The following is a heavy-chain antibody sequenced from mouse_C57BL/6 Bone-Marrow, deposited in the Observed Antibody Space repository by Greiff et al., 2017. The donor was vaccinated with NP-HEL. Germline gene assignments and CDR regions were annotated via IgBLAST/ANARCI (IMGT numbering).Heavy chain of an antibody. J-gene: IGHJ4*01. CDR2: ISNLAYSI. V-gene: IGHV5-15*01. CDR1: GFTFSDYG. CDR3: ARLRGLAMDY. Sequence: EVMLVESGGGLVQPGGSLKLSCAASGFTFSDYGMAWVRQAPRKRPEWVAFISNLAYSIYYADTVTGRFTISRENAKNTLYLEMSSLRSEDTAMYYCARLRGLAMDYWGQGTSVTVSS.